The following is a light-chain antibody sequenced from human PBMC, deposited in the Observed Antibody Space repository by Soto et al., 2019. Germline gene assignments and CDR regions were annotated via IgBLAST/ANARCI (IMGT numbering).Light chain of an antibody. CDR1: QSVSSYY. Sequence: EIVLTQSPGTLSLSPVERSTLSSRASQSVSSYYLAWYQQKPGQAPRLLIYGASSRATGIPDRFSGSGSGTDFTLTISRLEPEDFAVYYCQQYGSSPRTFGQGTKVDIK. J-gene: IGKJ1*01. CDR2: GAS. CDR3: QQYGSSPRT. V-gene: IGKV3-20*01.